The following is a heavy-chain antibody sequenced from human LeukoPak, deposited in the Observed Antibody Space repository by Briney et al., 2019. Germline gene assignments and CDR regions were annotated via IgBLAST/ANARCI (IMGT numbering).Heavy chain of an antibody. CDR2: IIPIFGTA. Sequence: GASVKVSCKASRGTFSNYAISWVRQAPGQGLEWMGGIIPIFGTANYAQKLQGRVTNTADESTSPAYMELSSLRSEDTAVYYCARSEYYYGSWSKRHKGGWFDPWGQGTLVTVSS. D-gene: IGHD3-10*01. CDR3: ARSEYYYGSWSKRHKGGWFDP. J-gene: IGHJ5*02. CDR1: RGTFSNYA. V-gene: IGHV1-69*13.